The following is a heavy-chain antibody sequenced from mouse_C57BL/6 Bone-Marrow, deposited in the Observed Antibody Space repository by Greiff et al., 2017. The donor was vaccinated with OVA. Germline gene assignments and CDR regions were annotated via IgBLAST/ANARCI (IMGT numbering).Heavy chain of an antibody. V-gene: IGHV1-81*01. J-gene: IGHJ3*01. CDR3: ARWGCHDGGFAY. Sequence: QVQLQQSGAELARPGASVKLSCKASGYTFTSYGISWVKQRTGQGLEWIGEIYPRSGNTYYNEKFKGKATLTADKSSSTAYMELRSLTSEDSAVYVCARWGCHDGGFAYWGQGTLVTVSA. CDR2: IYPRSGNT. CDR1: GYTFTSYG. D-gene: IGHD6-1*01.